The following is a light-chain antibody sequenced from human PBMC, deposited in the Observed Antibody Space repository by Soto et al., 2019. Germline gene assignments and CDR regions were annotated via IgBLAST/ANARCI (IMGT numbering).Light chain of an antibody. CDR2: DAS. CDR1: QSVRSNY. V-gene: IGKV3-20*01. J-gene: IGKJ4*01. CDR3: QHYVNSPRT. Sequence: EIVLTQSPGTLSLSPGERATLSCRASQSVRSNYLAWYQQKPGQAPRLLIYDASSMASGIPDRFTGSGSGTDLTLTISSLEPEDFAVYYCQHYVNSPRTFGGGTKVEIK.